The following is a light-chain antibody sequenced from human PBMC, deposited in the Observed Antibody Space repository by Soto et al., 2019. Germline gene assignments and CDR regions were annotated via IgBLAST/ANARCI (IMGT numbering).Light chain of an antibody. V-gene: IGKV3-15*01. CDR1: QSVNNK. CDR2: DAS. J-gene: IGKJ2*01. Sequence: EVVLTQSPATLSVSPGERATLSCRAGQSVNNKLAWYQQTPGQPPRLLIYDASTRATGVPGRFSGSGSGTEFTLTISSLQSEDFAVYYCKQYNHWPTFGQGTKLEIK. CDR3: KQYNHWPT.